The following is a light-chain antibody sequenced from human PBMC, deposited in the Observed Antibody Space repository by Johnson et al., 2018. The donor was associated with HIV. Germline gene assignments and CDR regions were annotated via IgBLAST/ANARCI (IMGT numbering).Light chain of an antibody. V-gene: IGLV1-51*02. J-gene: IGLJ1*01. Sequence: QSVLTQPPSVSAAPGQKVTISCSGSTSNIRNNYVSWYQLFPGTAPTLLIYQTNKRPSGIPDRIFGSKSGTSATLGIAGLQTGDEAVYYYGTWDSSRTVEVVGTGTMVAVL. CDR2: QTN. CDR3: GTWDSSRTVEV. CDR1: TSNIRNNY.